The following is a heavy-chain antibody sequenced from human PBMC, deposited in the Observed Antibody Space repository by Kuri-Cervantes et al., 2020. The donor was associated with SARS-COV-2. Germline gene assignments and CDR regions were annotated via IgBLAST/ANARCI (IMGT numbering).Heavy chain of an antibody. Sequence: SCTVSGGSISSGGYYWSWIRQPPGKGLEWIGYIYHSGSTYYNPSLKSRVTISVDRSKNQFSLKLSSVTAADTAVYYCARDSKYSSSSSYFDYWGQGTLVTVSS. D-gene: IGHD6-6*01. CDR2: IYHSGST. CDR3: ARDSKYSSSSSYFDY. CDR1: GGSISSGGYY. V-gene: IGHV4-30-2*01. J-gene: IGHJ4*02.